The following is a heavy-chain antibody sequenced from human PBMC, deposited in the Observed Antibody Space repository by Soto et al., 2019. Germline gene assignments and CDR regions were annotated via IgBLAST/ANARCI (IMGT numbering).Heavy chain of an antibody. V-gene: IGHV1-69*06. J-gene: IGHJ5*02. CDR2: IIPIFGTA. CDR1: GGTFSSYA. D-gene: IGHD4-17*01. CDR3: ARDYGYGDYVSWFDP. Sequence: GASVKVSCKASGGTFSSYAISWVRQAPGQGLEWMGGIIPIFGTANYAQKFQGRVTITADKSTSTAYMELSSLRSEDTAVYYCARDYGYGDYVSWFDPWGQGTLVTVSS.